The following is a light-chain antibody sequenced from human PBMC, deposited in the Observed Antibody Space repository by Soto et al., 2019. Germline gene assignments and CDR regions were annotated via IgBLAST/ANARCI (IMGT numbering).Light chain of an antibody. J-gene: IGKJ1*01. CDR3: QQYTSSPWT. CDR1: QSVLYSSNNKNY. CDR2: WAS. V-gene: IGKV4-1*01. Sequence: DIVMTQSPDSLAVSLGERATINCKSSQSVLYSSNNKNYLAWYQQKPGQPPKLLIYWASTRESGVPDRFSGSGSGTDFTLTISSLQAEYVAVYYCQQYTSSPWTFGQGTRVDIK.